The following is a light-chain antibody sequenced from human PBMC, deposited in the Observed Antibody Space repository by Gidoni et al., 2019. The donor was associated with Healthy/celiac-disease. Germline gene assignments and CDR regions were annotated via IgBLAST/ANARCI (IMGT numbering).Light chain of an antibody. CDR2: AAS. Sequence: DIQMTQSPSSLSASVGDRVTITCRASQSISSYLNWYQHKPGKAPKLLIYAASSLQSGVPPRFSGSGSGTDFTLTISSLQPEDFATYYCQQSYSTPLITFXXXTRLEIK. CDR3: QQSYSTPLIT. V-gene: IGKV1-39*01. CDR1: QSISSY. J-gene: IGKJ5*01.